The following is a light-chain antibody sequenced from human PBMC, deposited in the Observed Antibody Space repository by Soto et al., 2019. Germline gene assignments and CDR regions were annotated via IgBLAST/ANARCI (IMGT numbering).Light chain of an antibody. CDR2: WAS. V-gene: IGKV4-1*01. Sequence: DIVMTQSPDSLAVSLGERATINCKSSRNVLYSSNNKNYLAWYQQKPGQPPKLLIYWASTRESGVPDRFSGSGSGTDFALTISSLQAEDVAVYYCHQYHMLPWTFGQGTKLEIK. CDR1: RNVLYSSNNKNY. J-gene: IGKJ1*01. CDR3: HQYHMLPWT.